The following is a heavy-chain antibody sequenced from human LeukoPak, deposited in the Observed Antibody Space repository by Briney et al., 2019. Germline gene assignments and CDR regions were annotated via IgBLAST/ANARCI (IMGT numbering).Heavy chain of an antibody. D-gene: IGHD3-10*01. V-gene: IGHV3-66*01. Sequence: GGSLRLSCAASGFTVSSNYMSWVRQAPGKVLEWVSVIYSGGSTYYADSVKGRFTISRDNSKNTLYLQMNSLRAEDTAVYYCARGGFGYYYGSGPDYWGQGTPVTVSS. CDR1: GFTVSSNY. CDR2: IYSGGST. J-gene: IGHJ4*02. CDR3: ARGGFGYYYGSGPDY.